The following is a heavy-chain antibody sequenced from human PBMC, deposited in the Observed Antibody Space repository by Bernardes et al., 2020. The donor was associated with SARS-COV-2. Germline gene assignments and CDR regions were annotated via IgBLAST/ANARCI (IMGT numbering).Heavy chain of an antibody. V-gene: IGHV3-74*01. CDR1: GFTFSSYW. CDR2: INPDGSTT. CDR3: ARSAFISGRGYYIDY. Sequence: GGSLRLSCAASGFTFSSYWMHWVRQVPGEGLVWVSRINPDGSTTVYADSVRGRFTISRDNAKNTLFLQMNGLRAEDTSLYYCARSAFISGRGYYIDYWPQGTLVTVSS. D-gene: IGHD3-10*01. J-gene: IGHJ4*02.